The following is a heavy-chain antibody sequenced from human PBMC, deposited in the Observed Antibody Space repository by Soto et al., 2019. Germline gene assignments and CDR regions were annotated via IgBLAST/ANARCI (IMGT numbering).Heavy chain of an antibody. J-gene: IGHJ6*03. Sequence: GASLKISCKGSGYSFTSGGNGWVRQMPGKKMEWMGIIYPGDSDTRYSPSFQGQVTISADKSISTAYLQWSSLKASDTAMYYCARQGYIAAAGAYYYYYMYVWGKGTTVTVSS. CDR1: GYSFTSGG. D-gene: IGHD6-13*01. CDR3: ARQGYIAAAGAYYYYYMYV. CDR2: IYPGDSDT. V-gene: IGHV5-51*01.